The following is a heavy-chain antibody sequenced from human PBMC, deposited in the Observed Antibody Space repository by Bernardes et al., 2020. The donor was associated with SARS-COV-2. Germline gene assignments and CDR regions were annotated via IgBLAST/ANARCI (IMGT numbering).Heavy chain of an antibody. CDR3: ARDGYPFLHDFNM. D-gene: IGHD3-3*01. V-gene: IGHV4-4*07. CDR1: GASFSCVY. Sequence: SESLYLTFCGSGASFSCVYCTLIRPRSGEGLELILRLCSCCSTQYTPYLKSRVTMSVDTSKNQFFLKLDSVTAADTAVYYCARDGYPFLHDFNMWGQGTLDTVSS. J-gene: IGHJ4*03. CDR2: LCSCCST.